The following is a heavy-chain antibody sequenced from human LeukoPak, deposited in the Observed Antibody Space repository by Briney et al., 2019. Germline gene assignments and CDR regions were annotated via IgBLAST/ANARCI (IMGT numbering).Heavy chain of an antibody. J-gene: IGHJ4*02. D-gene: IGHD6-13*01. CDR3: ARDLTQLALFDY. V-gene: IGHV3-30*03. CDR2: ISDDGSNK. Sequence: PGRSLRLSCTASGFTLSSFGMHWVRQAPGKGLEWVAVISDDGSNKYYADSVKGRFTLSRDNSKNTLFLQMNSLRPEDTAVYFCARDLTQLALFDYWGQGTLVTVSS. CDR1: GFTLSSFG.